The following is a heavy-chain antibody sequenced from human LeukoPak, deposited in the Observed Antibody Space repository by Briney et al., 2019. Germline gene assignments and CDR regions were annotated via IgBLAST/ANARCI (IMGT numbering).Heavy chain of an antibody. Sequence: GGSLRLSCAASGFTFSSYAMSWVRQAPGKRLERVSRINSDGSSTTYADSVKGGFTISRDNNKNTLYLQMHILRAEDTAVYYCASARCSRTSCNTESDYWGQGTLVTVSS. CDR3: ASARCSRTSCNTESDY. D-gene: IGHD2-2*01. J-gene: IGHJ4*02. CDR2: INSDGSST. V-gene: IGHV3-74*01. CDR1: GFTFSSYA.